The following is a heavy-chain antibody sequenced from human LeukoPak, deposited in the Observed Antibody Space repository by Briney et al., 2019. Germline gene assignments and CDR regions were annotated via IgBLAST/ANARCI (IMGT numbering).Heavy chain of an antibody. CDR3: ARASPPRRNYDSRGYYSYYFDY. Sequence: ASVKVSCKASGYTFTSYGISWGRQAPGQGLEWMGWISAYNGNTHYAQKLQGRVTMTTDTSTSTVYMELRSVRSDDTAVYYCARASPPRRNYDSRGYYSYYFDYWGQGTLVTVSS. J-gene: IGHJ4*02. V-gene: IGHV1-18*01. CDR2: ISAYNGNT. CDR1: GYTFTSYG. D-gene: IGHD3-22*01.